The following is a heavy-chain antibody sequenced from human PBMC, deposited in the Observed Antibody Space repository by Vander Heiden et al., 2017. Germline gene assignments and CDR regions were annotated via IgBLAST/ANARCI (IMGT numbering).Heavy chain of an antibody. CDR1: GFTFSSYA. CDR2: ISYDGSNK. CDR3: ARDRVVRYGDWSLTLDY. J-gene: IGHJ4*02. Sequence: QVQLVESGGGVVQPGRSLRLSCAASGFTFSSYAMHWVRQAPGKGLEWVAVISYDGSNKYYADSVKGRVTISRDNSKNTLYLQMNSLRAEETAVYYCARDRVVRYGDWSLTLDYWGQGTLVTVSS. D-gene: IGHD3-9*01. V-gene: IGHV3-30-3*01.